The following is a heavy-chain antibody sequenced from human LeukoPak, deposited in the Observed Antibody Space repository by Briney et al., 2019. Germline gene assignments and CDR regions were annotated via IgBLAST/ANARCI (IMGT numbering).Heavy chain of an antibody. V-gene: IGHV7-4-1*02. Sequence: ASVKVSCKASGYTFTSYAMNWVRQAPGQGLEWMGWVNTNTGNPTYAQGSTGRFVFSLDTSVSTAYLQISSLKAEDTAVYYCARVGGRGYSGYPLVDYWGQGTLVTVSS. CDR1: GYTFTSYA. J-gene: IGHJ4*02. CDR3: ARVGGRGYSGYPLVDY. D-gene: IGHD5-12*01. CDR2: VNTNTGNP.